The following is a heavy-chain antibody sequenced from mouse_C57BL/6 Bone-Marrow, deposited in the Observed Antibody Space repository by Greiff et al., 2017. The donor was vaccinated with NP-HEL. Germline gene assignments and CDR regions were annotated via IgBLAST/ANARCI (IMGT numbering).Heavy chain of an antibody. CDR3: ARGIYYYGSSYEGYFDY. J-gene: IGHJ2*01. V-gene: IGHV14-3*01. CDR1: GFNIKNTY. D-gene: IGHD1-1*01. Sequence: LVESVAELVRPGASVKLSCTASGFNIKNTYMHWVKQRPEQGLEWIGRIDPANGNTKYAPKFQGKATITADTSSNTAYLQLSSLTSEDTAIYYCARGIYYYGSSYEGYFDYWGQGTTLTVSS. CDR2: IDPANGNT.